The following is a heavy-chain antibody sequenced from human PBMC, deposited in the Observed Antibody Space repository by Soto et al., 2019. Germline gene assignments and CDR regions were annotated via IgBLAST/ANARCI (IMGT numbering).Heavy chain of an antibody. CDR1: GFTFGDYA. V-gene: IGHV3-49*03. CDR3: TRESGSYEIFTGYPFYYYYYMDV. D-gene: IGHD3-9*01. Sequence: GGSLRLSCTASGFTFGDYAMSWFRQAPGKGLEWVSFIRSKTYGGTAEYAASVKGRFTISRDDSKSIAYLQMNSLKTEDTAVYYCTRESGSYEIFTGYPFYYYYYMDVWGRGTTVTVSS. CDR2: IRSKTYGGTA. J-gene: IGHJ6*03.